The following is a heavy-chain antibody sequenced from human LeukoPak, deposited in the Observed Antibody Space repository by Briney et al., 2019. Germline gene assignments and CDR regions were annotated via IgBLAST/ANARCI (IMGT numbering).Heavy chain of an antibody. CDR2: IYSGGST. V-gene: IGHV3-53*01. CDR3: ARDLSIAVAGTDLDY. J-gene: IGHJ4*02. Sequence: PGGSLRLSCAASGFTVSSNYMSWVRQAPGKGLEWVSVIYSGGSTYYADSVKGRFTISRDNSKNTLYLQMNSLRAEDTAVYYCARDLSIAVAGTDLDYWAREPWSPSPQ. D-gene: IGHD6-19*01. CDR1: GFTVSSNY.